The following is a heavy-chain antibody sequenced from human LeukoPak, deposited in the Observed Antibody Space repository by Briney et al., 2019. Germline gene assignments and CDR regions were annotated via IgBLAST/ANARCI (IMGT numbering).Heavy chain of an antibody. CDR2: INPSGGST. J-gene: IGHJ4*02. D-gene: IGHD1-26*01. CDR3: ARALVGAHRGVFGY. CDR1: GGTFISYA. V-gene: IGHV1-46*01. Sequence: ASVKVSCKASGGTFISYAISWVRQAPGQGLEWMGIINPSGGSTSYAQKFQGRVTMTRDTSTSTVYMELSSLRSEDTAVYYCARALVGAHRGVFGYWGQGTLVTVSS.